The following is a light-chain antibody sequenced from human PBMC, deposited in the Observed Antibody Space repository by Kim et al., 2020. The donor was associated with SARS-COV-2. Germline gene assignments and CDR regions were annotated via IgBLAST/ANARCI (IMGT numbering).Light chain of an antibody. Sequence: GATVKRTCTLSRGHSSYAIAWHQQQPEKGPRYLMKLNSDGSHSKGDGIPDRFSGSSSGAERYLTITSLQSEDEADYYCQSWGTVVFGGGTQLTVL. CDR2: LNSDGSH. J-gene: IGLJ2*01. V-gene: IGLV4-69*01. CDR1: RGHSSYA. CDR3: QSWGTVV.